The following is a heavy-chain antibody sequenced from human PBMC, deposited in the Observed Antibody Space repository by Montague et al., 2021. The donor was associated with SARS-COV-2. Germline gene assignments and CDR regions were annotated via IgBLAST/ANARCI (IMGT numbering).Heavy chain of an antibody. CDR1: GFTFSSYS. D-gene: IGHD3-3*01. J-gene: IGHJ4*02. Sequence: SLRLSCAASGFTFSSYSMNWVRQAPGKGLEWVSSISSSSSYIYYADSVKGRFTISRDNAKNSLYLQMNSLRAEDTAVYYCAREHPGTIFGVVRLGEGFDYWGQGTLVTVSS. V-gene: IGHV3-21*01. CDR3: AREHPGTIFGVVRLGEGFDY. CDR2: ISSSSSYI.